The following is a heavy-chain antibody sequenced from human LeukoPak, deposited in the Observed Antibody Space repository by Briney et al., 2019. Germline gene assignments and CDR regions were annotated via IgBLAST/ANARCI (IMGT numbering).Heavy chain of an antibody. J-gene: IGHJ4*02. CDR2: IWYDGSNK. CDR3: ARDHFEGGYDHGLFDS. V-gene: IGHV3-33*01. CDR1: GFTFSSYG. D-gene: IGHD5-12*01. Sequence: GGSLRLSCAASGFTFSSYGMHWVRQAPGKGLEWVAVIWYDGSNKYYADSVKGRFTISRDNSKNTLYLQMNSLRAEDTAVYYGARDHFEGGYDHGLFDSWAREPWSPSPQ.